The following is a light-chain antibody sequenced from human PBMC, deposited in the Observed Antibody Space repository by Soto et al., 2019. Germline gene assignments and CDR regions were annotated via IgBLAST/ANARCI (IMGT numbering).Light chain of an antibody. V-gene: IGKV3-15*01. CDR1: QSVNSR. Sequence: EIVFTQSPGTLSLSQGERATLSCRASQSVNSRLAWYQHKPGQAPRLLIYGASTRATDIPARFSGSGSGTEFTLTISSLQSEDFAVYFCQQYNNWPLAFGQGTRLEIK. CDR3: QQYNNWPLA. J-gene: IGKJ5*01. CDR2: GAS.